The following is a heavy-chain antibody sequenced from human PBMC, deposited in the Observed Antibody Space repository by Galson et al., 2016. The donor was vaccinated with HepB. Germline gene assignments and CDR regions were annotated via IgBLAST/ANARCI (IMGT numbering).Heavy chain of an antibody. Sequence: SVKVSCKASGYTFSNYGIDWVRQAPGQGLEWMGWISGYNGNTKYAQKFQDRVTMTTDKSTSTAYLELRSLRSDDTAMYYCTRGAAAVPGDAFQHWGQGTLVTVSS. J-gene: IGHJ1*01. CDR1: GYTFSNYG. CDR3: TRGAAAVPGDAFQH. V-gene: IGHV1-18*01. D-gene: IGHD6-19*01. CDR2: ISGYNGNT.